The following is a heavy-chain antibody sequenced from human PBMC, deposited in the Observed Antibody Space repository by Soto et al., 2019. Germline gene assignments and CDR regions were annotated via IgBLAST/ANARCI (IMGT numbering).Heavy chain of an antibody. J-gene: IGHJ4*02. D-gene: IGHD4-17*01. V-gene: IGHV3-33*01. Sequence: QVQLVESGGGVVQPGRSLRLSCAASGFTFSSYGMHWVRQAPGKGLEWVAVIWYDGSNKYYADSVKGRFTISRDNSKNTLYLKMNSLRAEDTAVYYCARGRMTTVTYFDYWGQGPLVTVSS. CDR3: ARGRMTTVTYFDY. CDR2: IWYDGSNK. CDR1: GFTFSSYG.